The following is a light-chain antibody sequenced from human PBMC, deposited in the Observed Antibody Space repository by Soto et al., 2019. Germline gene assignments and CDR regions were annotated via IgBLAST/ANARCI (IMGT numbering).Light chain of an antibody. V-gene: IGKV1-5*01. J-gene: IGKJ4*01. CDR3: QQYSTYPHT. CDR1: QGITTF. CDR2: DAS. Sequence: DIQMTQSPSTLSASIGDRVTITCRASQGITTFLAWYQQKPGKAPQILIYDASKLEPGVPSRLRGGGSGTAFTLTIRSLQPDDFATTHCQQYSTYPHTFGGGTKVDIK.